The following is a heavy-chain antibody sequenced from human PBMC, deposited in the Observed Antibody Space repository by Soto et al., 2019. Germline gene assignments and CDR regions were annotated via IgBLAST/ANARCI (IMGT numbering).Heavy chain of an antibody. CDR3: AASYDILTGSGAFDI. V-gene: IGHV1-18*01. D-gene: IGHD3-9*01. CDR1: GYTFTSYC. Sequence: ASVKVSCKASGYTFTSYCISWVRQAPGQGLEWMGWISAYNGNTNYAQKLQGRVTMTTDTSTSTAYMELRSLRSDDTAVYYCAASYDILTGSGAFDIWGQGTMVTVSS. J-gene: IGHJ3*02. CDR2: ISAYNGNT.